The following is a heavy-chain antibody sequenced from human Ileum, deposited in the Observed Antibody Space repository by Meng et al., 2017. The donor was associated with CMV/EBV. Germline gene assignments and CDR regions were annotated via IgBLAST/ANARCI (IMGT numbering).Heavy chain of an antibody. CDR3: ARDSGSWYRIWFDP. CDR2: ISTYNGNT. V-gene: IGHV1-18*01. J-gene: IGHJ5*01. CDR1: GYTFTNYN. Sequence: ASVKVSCKASGYTFTNYNINWVRQAPGQRLEWMGWISTYNGNTNYAQKFQGRVSITTDTSTTTAYMELRSLRSDDTAVYYCARDSGSWYRIWFDPWGQGTRVTVSS. D-gene: IGHD6-13*01.